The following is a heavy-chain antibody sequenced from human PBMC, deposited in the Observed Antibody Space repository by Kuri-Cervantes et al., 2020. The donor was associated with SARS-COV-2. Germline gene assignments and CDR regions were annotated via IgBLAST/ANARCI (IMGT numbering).Heavy chain of an antibody. Sequence: SETLSLTCIVSRGSISSSSYYWGWIRQPPGKGLEWIGSIYYTGNTYYNPSLNSRVTMSVDTSKNQFSLKVSSVTAADTAVYYCARGYYYYYYMDVWGKGTTVTVSS. CDR3: ARGYYYYYYMDV. CDR1: RGSISSSSYY. J-gene: IGHJ6*03. CDR2: IYYTGNT. V-gene: IGHV4-39*07.